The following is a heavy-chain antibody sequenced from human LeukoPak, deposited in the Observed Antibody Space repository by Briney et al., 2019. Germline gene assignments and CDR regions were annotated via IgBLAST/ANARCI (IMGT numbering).Heavy chain of an antibody. CDR2: IIPIFGTA. D-gene: IGHD3-22*01. Sequence: SVKVSCKTSGGTFRSYAISWVRQAPGQGLEWMGGIIPIFGTANYAQKFQGRVTITADESTSTAYMELSSLRSKDTAIYYCASSKDYHDSSGYARTLDYWGQGTLVTVSS. V-gene: IGHV1-69*13. CDR1: GGTFRSYA. CDR3: ASSKDYHDSSGYARTLDY. J-gene: IGHJ4*02.